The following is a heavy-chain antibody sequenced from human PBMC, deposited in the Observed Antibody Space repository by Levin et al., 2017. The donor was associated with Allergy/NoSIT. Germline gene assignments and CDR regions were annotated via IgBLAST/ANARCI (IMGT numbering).Heavy chain of an antibody. CDR1: GYIFSDYG. CDR2: ISPYSGHT. V-gene: IGHV1-18*04. J-gene: IGHJ2*01. D-gene: IGHD4/OR15-4a*01. CDR3: AREKNSNLGGWYFDL. Sequence: GESLKISCEASGYIFSDYGFGWVRQAPGQGLEWVGWISPYSGHTNYAQHFQGRVTMTTDAATRTAYIELRSLRSDDTAVYYCAREKNSNLGGWYFDLWGRGTLVTVSS.